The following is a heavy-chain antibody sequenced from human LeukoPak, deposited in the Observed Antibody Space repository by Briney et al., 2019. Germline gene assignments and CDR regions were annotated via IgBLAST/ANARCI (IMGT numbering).Heavy chain of an antibody. J-gene: IGHJ4*02. D-gene: IGHD1-1*01. Sequence: EASVKVSCKASGCTFTAYHMHWVRQAPGQGLEWMGWISPNSGDTGFAQKFQGRVTMTRDTSISTAYLGLSRLRSDDTAVYYCVRSGYNWGFDYWGQGTLVTVSS. CDR2: ISPNSGDT. V-gene: IGHV1-2*02. CDR1: GCTFTAYH. CDR3: VRSGYNWGFDY.